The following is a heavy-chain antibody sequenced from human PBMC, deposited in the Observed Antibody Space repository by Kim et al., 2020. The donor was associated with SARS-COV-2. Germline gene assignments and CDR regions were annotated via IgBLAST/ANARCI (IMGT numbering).Heavy chain of an antibody. CDR2: IYYSGST. Sequence: SETLSLTCTVSGGSVSSGSYYWSWIRQPPGKGLEWIGYIYYSGSTNYNPSLKSRVTISVDTSKNQFSLKLSSVTAADTAVYYWARESGIADFYYYYYGM. D-gene: IGHD6-13*01. CDR3: ARESGIADFYYYYYGM. J-gene: IGHJ6*01. V-gene: IGHV4-61*01. CDR1: GGSVSSGSYY.